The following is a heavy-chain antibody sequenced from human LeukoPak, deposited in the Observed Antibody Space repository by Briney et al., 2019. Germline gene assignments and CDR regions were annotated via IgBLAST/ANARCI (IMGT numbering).Heavy chain of an antibody. CDR3: AKDARDSSGYYSDY. CDR1: GFTFSSYG. Sequence: PGRSLRLSCAASGFTFSSYGMHWVRQAPGKGLEWVAVISYDGSNKYYADSVKGRFTISRDNSKNTLYLQMNSLRAEDTAVYYCAKDARDSSGYYSDYWGQGTLVTVSS. J-gene: IGHJ4*02. V-gene: IGHV3-30*18. D-gene: IGHD3-22*01. CDR2: ISYDGSNK.